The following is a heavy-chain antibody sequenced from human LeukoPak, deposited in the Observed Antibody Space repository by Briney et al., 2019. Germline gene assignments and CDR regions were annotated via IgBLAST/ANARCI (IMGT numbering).Heavy chain of an antibody. CDR1: GYGFSDVY. Sequence: ASVKVSCKASGYGFSDVYFNWVRHAHAQGLEWEGWLYPQSGATNDAQTFQSRVRRDAYFDTAHMDLTRLTSGDTDVYYCATSSAVTRTRVPWGEGSLVTVSS. D-gene: IGHD2-2*01. CDR3: ATSSAVTRTRVP. CDR2: LYPQSGAT. V-gene: IGHV1-2*02. J-gene: IGHJ5*02.